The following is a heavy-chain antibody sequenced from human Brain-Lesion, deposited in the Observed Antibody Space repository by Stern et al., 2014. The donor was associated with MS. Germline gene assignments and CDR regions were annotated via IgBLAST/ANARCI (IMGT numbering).Heavy chain of an antibody. V-gene: IGHV4-61*02. CDR3: ASGYRIFDY. CDR1: GGSISSGSDY. CDR2: IHPSGSA. Sequence: VQLVESGPGLVKPSQTLSLTCTVSGGSISSGSDYWSWIRQPVGKGLEGIGRIHPSGSAFYTPSLKSRFTISTDTSRNQFSLELNSATAADTAIYYCASGYRIFDYWGQGILVTVSS. J-gene: IGHJ4*02. D-gene: IGHD5-18*01.